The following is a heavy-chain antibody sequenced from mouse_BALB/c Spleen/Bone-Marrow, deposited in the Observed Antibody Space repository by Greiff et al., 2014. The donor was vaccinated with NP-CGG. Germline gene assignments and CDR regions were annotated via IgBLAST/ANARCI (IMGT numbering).Heavy chain of an antibody. J-gene: IGHJ3*01. V-gene: IGHV14-3*02. Sequence: VQLQQPGAELVKPGASVKLSCTASGFNIKDTYMHWVKQRPEQGLEWIGRIDPANGNTKYDPKFQGKATITADTSSNTAYLQLSSLTSGDTAVYYCASYYYGSSSFACWGQGTLVTVSA. CDR2: IDPANGNT. CDR3: ASYYYGSSSFAC. CDR1: GFNIKDTY. D-gene: IGHD1-1*01.